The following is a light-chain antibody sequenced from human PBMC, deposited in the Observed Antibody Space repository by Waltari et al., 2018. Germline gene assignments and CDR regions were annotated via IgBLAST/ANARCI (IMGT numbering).Light chain of an antibody. CDR1: SDNVGSYA. Sequence: XXALTQEASVSGTVXXXVTLSCTGNSDNVGSYAVGWYQQISHGAPKTVMLGNSLPSGIPXRFSASKSGTTXSLTISGLQPEDEADYXXXTWDXRLXGWVFGXXXXLTVL. J-gene: IGLJ3*02. CDR3: XTWDXRLXGWV. V-gene: IGLV1-44*01. CDR2: GNS.